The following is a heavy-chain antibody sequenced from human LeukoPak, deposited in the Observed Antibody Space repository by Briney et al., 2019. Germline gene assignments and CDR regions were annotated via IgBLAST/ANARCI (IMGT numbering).Heavy chain of an antibody. CDR2: INPNSGGT. CDR3: ARIRSSTSYHDAFDI. J-gene: IGHJ3*02. Sequence: ASVKVSCKASGYTFTGYYMHWVRQSPGQGLEWMGWINPNSGGTNYAQKFQGRVTMTRDTSTSTVYMELSSLRSEDTAVYYCARIRSSTSYHDAFDIWGQGTMVTVSS. V-gene: IGHV1-2*02. CDR1: GYTFTGYY. D-gene: IGHD2-2*01.